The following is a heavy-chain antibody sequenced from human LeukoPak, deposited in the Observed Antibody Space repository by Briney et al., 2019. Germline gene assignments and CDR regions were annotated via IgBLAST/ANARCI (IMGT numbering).Heavy chain of an antibody. V-gene: IGHV3-15*01. D-gene: IGHD3-22*01. CDR1: GFTFTNAW. J-gene: IGHJ4*02. CDR2: IKSKSDGGTT. CDR3: TMTSGYYQKFDY. Sequence: GGSLRLSCATSGFTFTNAWMSWVRQAPGKGLEWVGRIKSKSDGGTTDYTPPVKDKFTISRDDSKNTLYLQMNSLKSEDTAVYHCTMTSGYYQKFDYWGQGTLVTVSS.